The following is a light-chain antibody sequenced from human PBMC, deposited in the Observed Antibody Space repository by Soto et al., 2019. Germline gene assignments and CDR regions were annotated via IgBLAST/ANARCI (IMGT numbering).Light chain of an antibody. CDR1: SSDVGGYNY. CDR2: DVN. J-gene: IGLJ1*01. CDR3: SSYTSSNTLYV. V-gene: IGLV2-14*01. Sequence: QSALTQPAPVSGSPGQSITISCTGTSSDVGGYNYVSWYQQHPGKAPKLMIYDVNNRPSGVSDRFSGSKSGNTASLTISVLQAEDEADYFCSSYTSSNTLYVLGAGTKVTVL.